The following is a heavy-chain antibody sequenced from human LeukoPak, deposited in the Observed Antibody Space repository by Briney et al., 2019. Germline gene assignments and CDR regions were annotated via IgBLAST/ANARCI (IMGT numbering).Heavy chain of an antibody. CDR3: ARDLYHRYYHNSGHAFDY. J-gene: IGHJ4*02. V-gene: IGHV1-69*05. CDR2: IIPIFGTA. CDR1: GGTFSSYV. D-gene: IGHD3-22*01. Sequence: SVKVSCKASGGTFSSYVINWVRQAPGQGLEWMAGIIPIFGTANYAQKFQGRVTMTRDTSTSTVYMELSSLRYEDTAVYYCARDLYHRYYHNSGHAFDYWGQGTLVTVSS.